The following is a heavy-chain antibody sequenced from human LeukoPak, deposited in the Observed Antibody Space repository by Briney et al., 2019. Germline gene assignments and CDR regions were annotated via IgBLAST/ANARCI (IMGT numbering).Heavy chain of an antibody. CDR2: IDAGGVNT. J-gene: IGHJ5*02. CDR1: RFTFSGYA. CDR3: AKGSGSGWYGWLDP. Sequence: GGSLRLSCAASRFTFSGYAMYWVRQAPGEGLEWVSCIDAGGVNTYYADSVTGRFTISRDNSKNTLYLQMNSLRAEDTAVYYCAKGSGSGWYGWLDPWGQGTLVTVSS. V-gene: IGHV3-23*01. D-gene: IGHD6-19*01.